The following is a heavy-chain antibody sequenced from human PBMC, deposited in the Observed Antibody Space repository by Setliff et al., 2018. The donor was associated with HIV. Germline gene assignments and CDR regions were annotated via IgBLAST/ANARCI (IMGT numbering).Heavy chain of an antibody. D-gene: IGHD4-4*01. CDR3: ARDMDYSNPDY. V-gene: IGHV1-18*01. J-gene: IGHJ4*02. CDR1: GYMFTSYG. CDR2: ISTYNGNT. Sequence: GASVKVSCKASGYMFTSYGIGWVRQAPGQGLEWMGWISTYNGNTNYAPQFQGRVSVTTDTATTTVHMELRSLRSDDTAMYYCARDMDYSNPDYWGQGTLVTVSS.